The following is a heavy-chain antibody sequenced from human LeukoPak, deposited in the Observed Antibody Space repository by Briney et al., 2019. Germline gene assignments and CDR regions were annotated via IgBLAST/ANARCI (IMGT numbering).Heavy chain of an antibody. J-gene: IGHJ3*02. CDR2: ISWNSGSI. Sequence: GRSLRLSCAASGFTFDDYAMHWVRQAPGKGLEWVSGISWNSGSIGYADSVKGRFTISRDNAKNSLYLQMNSLRAEDTALYYCAKVPDYGDYVDAFDIWGQGTMVTVSS. V-gene: IGHV3-9*01. CDR1: GFTFDDYA. D-gene: IGHD4-17*01. CDR3: AKVPDYGDYVDAFDI.